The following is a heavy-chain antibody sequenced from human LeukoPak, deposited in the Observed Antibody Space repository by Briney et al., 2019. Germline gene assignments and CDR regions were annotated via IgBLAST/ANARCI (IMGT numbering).Heavy chain of an antibody. D-gene: IGHD6-19*01. CDR2: ISSSSSYI. V-gene: IGHV3-21*01. CDR3: ARLAVAGTVDY. J-gene: IGHJ4*02. CDR1: GFTFSSYS. Sequence: GGSLRLSCAASGFTFSSYSMNWVRQAPGKGLEWVSSISSSSSYINYADSVKGRFTISRDNAKNSLYLQMNSLRAEDTAVYYCARLAVAGTVDYWGQGTLVTVSS.